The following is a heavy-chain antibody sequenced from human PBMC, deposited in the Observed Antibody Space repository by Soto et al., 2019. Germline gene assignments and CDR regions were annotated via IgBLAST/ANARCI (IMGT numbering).Heavy chain of an antibody. CDR1: GYTFTNYG. V-gene: IGHV1-18*01. CDR2: INVYNGNT. CDR3: ASHPRDSSGYWYYFDY. Sequence: GASVKVSCKASGYTFTNYGISWVRQAPGQGLEWMGWINVYNGNTKYAQKVQGRVTMTTDTSTSTAYMELRSLRAEDTAVYYCASHPRDSSGYWYYFDYWGQGTLVTVSS. D-gene: IGHD3-22*01. J-gene: IGHJ4*02.